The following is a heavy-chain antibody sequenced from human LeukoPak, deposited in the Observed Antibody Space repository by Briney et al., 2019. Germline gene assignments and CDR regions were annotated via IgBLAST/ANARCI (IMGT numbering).Heavy chain of an antibody. CDR3: AREHRSSKYFDS. V-gene: IGHV4-39*02. CDR2: GLYTGNT. Sequence: SETLSLTCSVSGGSIAVNHYYWGWIRQPPGKGLEWIGSGLYTGNTYSNPSLRSRVTISVDTSKNDFSLKMNSVTAADTAVYYCAREHRSSKYFDSWGQGALMIVSS. CDR1: GGSIAVNHYY. D-gene: IGHD6-6*01. J-gene: IGHJ4*02.